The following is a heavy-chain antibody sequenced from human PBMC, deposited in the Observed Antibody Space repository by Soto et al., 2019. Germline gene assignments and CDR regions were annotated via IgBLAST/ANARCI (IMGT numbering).Heavy chain of an antibody. CDR1: GISLSTSGVG. V-gene: IGHV2-5*02. D-gene: IGHD6-19*01. J-gene: IGHJ4*02. CDR2: IYWDDDK. CDR3: AHRLGGIGVAGTFDY. Sequence: QITLKESGPTLVKPTQTLTLTCTFSGISLSTSGVGVGWIRQPPGKALEWLALIYWDDDKRYSPSLKSRLTITKDTSKNQVVLTMTNMDPVDTATYYCAHRLGGIGVAGTFDYWGQGTLVTVSS.